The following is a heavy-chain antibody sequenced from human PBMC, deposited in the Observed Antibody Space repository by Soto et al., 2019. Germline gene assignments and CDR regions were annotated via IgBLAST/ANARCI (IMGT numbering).Heavy chain of an antibody. V-gene: IGHV3-23*01. CDR2: ISGSGGST. J-gene: IGHJ4*02. Sequence: GVSLRLCYAASGFTFRSYAMSWVRQAPGKGLEWVSAISGSGGSTYYADSVKGRFTISRDNSKNTLYLQMNSLRAEDTAVYYCAKNLAPRRSSHVDYWGQGTLVTVSS. D-gene: IGHD2-2*01. CDR1: GFTFRSYA. CDR3: AKNLAPRRSSHVDY.